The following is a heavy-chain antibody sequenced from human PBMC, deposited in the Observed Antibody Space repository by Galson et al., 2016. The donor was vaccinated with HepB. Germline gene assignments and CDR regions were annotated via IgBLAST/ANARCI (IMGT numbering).Heavy chain of an antibody. Sequence: SLRLSCAASGFTFSNYAIHWVRQAPGKGLEWVAVISFDGGNKYYADSVKGRFTISRDNSKNTLYMQMSSLRAEDTAVYYCARDLLPPRQKYSHGYVVWYYGMDVWGQGTTVIVSS. V-gene: IGHV3-30*04. D-gene: IGHD5-18*01. CDR1: GFTFSNYA. CDR3: ARDLLPPRQKYSHGYVVWYYGMDV. CDR2: ISFDGGNK. J-gene: IGHJ6*02.